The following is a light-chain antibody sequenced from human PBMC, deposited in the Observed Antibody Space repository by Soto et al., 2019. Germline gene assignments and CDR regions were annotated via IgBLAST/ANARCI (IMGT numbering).Light chain of an antibody. Sequence: DIQMSQSPSTLSASVGGRVTITCRASQGTGDWLAWYQQKPGKAPKLLIYKTSTLEGGVPSRFSGSGSETEFTLTISSLQPDAFATYYCQQYSSYPLTLGGGTKVDIK. J-gene: IGKJ4*01. CDR1: QGTGDW. CDR3: QQYSSYPLT. V-gene: IGKV1-5*03. CDR2: KTS.